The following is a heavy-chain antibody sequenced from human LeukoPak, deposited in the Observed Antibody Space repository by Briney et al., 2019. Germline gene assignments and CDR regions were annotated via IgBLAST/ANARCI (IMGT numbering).Heavy chain of an antibody. D-gene: IGHD6-19*01. V-gene: IGHV3-30*02. CDR1: GFTFSSYG. J-gene: IGHJ1*01. CDR3: ARGGKIAVVGTRSPQYFHH. Sequence: GGSLRLSCAASGFTFSSYGMHWVRQAPGKGLEWVTFIRYDGSNKYYADSVKGRFTISRDNSKNTLYLQMNSLRAEDTAVYYCARGGKIAVVGTRSPQYFHHWGRGTLVTVSS. CDR2: IRYDGSNK.